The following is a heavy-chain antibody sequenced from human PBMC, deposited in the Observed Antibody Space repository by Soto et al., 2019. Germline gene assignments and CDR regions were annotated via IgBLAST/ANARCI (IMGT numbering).Heavy chain of an antibody. V-gene: IGHV3-23*01. Sequence: EVQLLESGGGLVQPGGSLRLSCAASGFTFGNFGMNWVRQAPGKGLEWVSGISGGGGSTDYADSVKGRFTISRDPSKNTIFLEMNSLSAEDTAVYYCAKGFIVVVTVIRPDDAFDVWGQGTLVTVSS. D-gene: IGHD2-21*02. CDR2: ISGGGGST. CDR3: AKGFIVVVTVIRPDDAFDV. CDR1: GFTFGNFG. J-gene: IGHJ3*01.